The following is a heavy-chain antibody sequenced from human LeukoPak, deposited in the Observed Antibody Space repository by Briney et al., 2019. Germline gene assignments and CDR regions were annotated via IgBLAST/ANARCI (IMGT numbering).Heavy chain of an antibody. CDR1: GGTFSTYT. V-gene: IGHV1-69*05. Sequence: SVKVSCKASGGTFSTYTISWVRQAPGQGLEWMGGIIPIFGTADYAQKFQGRVTITTDESTSTAYMELSSLRSEDTAVYYCARAQLDNGCFDIWGQGTMVTVSS. D-gene: IGHD1-1*01. J-gene: IGHJ3*02. CDR3: ARAQLDNGCFDI. CDR2: IIPIFGTA.